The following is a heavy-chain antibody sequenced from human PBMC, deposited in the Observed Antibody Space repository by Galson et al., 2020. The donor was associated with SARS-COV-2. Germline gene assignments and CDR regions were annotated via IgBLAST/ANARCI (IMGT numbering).Heavy chain of an antibody. CDR2: FDPEDGET. D-gene: IGHD1-7*01. Sequence: ASVKVSCKVYGYTLTDLSMNWVRQAHGKGLEWKGRFDPEDGETIYAQTFKGRITINENTSTDTAYMELSSLRSEDTAVYYCASSPSITGTTRENYYYYDGMDVWGQGTTVTVSS. CDR3: ASSPSITGTTRENYYYYDGMDV. J-gene: IGHJ6*02. CDR1: GYTLTDLS. V-gene: IGHV1-24*01.